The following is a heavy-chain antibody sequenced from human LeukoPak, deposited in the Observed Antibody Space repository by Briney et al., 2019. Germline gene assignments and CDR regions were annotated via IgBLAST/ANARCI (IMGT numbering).Heavy chain of an antibody. Sequence: ASVKVSCKASGYTFTSYAMNWVRQAPGQGLEWMGWINTNTGNPTYAQGFTGRFVFSLDTSVSTAYLQISSLKAEDTAVYYCARGLVTMVREVKGVFDPWGQGTLVTVSS. V-gene: IGHV7-4-1*02. J-gene: IGHJ5*02. CDR3: ARGLVTMVREVKGVFDP. D-gene: IGHD3-10*01. CDR2: INTNTGNP. CDR1: GYTFTSYA.